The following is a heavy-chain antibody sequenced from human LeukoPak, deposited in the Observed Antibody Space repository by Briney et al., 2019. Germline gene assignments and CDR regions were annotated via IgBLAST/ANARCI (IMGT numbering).Heavy chain of an antibody. CDR2: ISYDGSNK. V-gene: IGHV3-30*18. J-gene: IGHJ4*02. D-gene: IGHD1-26*01. Sequence: GRSLRLSCAASGFTFSSFGLHWVRQAPGKGLEWVAVISYDGSNKYYADSVKGRFTISRDNSKNTLYLQMNSLRAEDTAVYYCAKDSGSQWYFDYWGQGTLVTVSS. CDR3: AKDSGSQWYFDY. CDR1: GFTFSSFG.